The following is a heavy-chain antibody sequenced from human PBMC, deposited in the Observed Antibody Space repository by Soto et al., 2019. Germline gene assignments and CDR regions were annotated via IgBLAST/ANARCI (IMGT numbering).Heavy chain of an antibody. J-gene: IGHJ4*02. V-gene: IGHV1-18*01. CDR2: ISPYNDNT. CDR1: GYTFTDYG. Sequence: ASVKVSCKASGYTFTDYGINWVRQAPGQGLEWMGWISPYNDNTNYAQKFQDRVTMTTDTSTRTAYLELRSLRSGDTAVYYCARADAVITINFDYWGQGTLVTVSS. D-gene: IGHD3-9*01. CDR3: ARADAVITINFDY.